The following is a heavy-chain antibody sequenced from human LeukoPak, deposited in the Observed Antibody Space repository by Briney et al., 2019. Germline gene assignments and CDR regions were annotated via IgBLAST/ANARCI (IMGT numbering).Heavy chain of an antibody. J-gene: IGHJ4*02. D-gene: IGHD6-13*01. CDR2: ISSGGST. V-gene: IGHV3-53*01. CDR1: GSTVSSNY. CDR3: AREYSSSWYYFDY. Sequence: GGSLRLSCAASGSTVSSNYMSWVRQAPGKGLEWVSVISSGGSTYYADSVKGRFTISRDNSKNTLYLQMNSLRAEDTAVYYCAREYSSSWYYFDYWGQGTLVTVSS.